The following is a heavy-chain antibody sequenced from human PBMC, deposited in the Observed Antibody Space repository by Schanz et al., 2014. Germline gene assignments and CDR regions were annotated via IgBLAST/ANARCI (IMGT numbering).Heavy chain of an antibody. CDR3: VRVSFADPRLYRGMDRDIDY. CDR2: IKSDGSST. J-gene: IGHJ4*02. Sequence: EVQLVQSGGGLVQPGGSLRLSCAASGFTFSSYWMHWVRQVPGKGLVWVSRIKSDGSSTSYADSVKGRFTISRDNAKNTLYLQMNSLRAEDTAVYYCVRVSFADPRLYRGMDRDIDYWGQGTLVTVSS. D-gene: IGHD5-18*01. V-gene: IGHV3-74*01. CDR1: GFTFSSYW.